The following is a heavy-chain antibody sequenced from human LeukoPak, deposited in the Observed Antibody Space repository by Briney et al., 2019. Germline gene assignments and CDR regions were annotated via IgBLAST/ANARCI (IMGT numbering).Heavy chain of an antibody. CDR1: GFTFSDYY. CDR3: ARGLRSGWYSDY. CDR2: ISSSSSYT. D-gene: IGHD6-19*01. J-gene: IGHJ4*02. Sequence: GGSLRLSCAASGFTFSDYYMSWVRQAPGKGLEWVSYISSSSSYTNYADSVKGRFTISRDNAKNSLYLQMNSLRAEDTAVYYCARGLRSGWYSDYWGQGTLVTVSS. V-gene: IGHV3-11*06.